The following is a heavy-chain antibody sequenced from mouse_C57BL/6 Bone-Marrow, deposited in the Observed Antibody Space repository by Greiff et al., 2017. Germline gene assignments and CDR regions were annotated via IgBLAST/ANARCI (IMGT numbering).Heavy chain of an antibody. CDR1: GYSITSGYY. CDR2: ISYDGSN. CDR3: ARDPYSNPYAMDY. Sequence: EVQLVESGPGLVKPSQSLSLTCSVTGYSITSGYYWNWIRQFPGNKLEWMGYISYDGSNNYNPSLKNRISITRDTSKNQFFLKLNSVTTEDTATYYCARDPYSNPYAMDYWGQGTSVTVSS. J-gene: IGHJ4*01. V-gene: IGHV3-6*01. D-gene: IGHD2-5*01.